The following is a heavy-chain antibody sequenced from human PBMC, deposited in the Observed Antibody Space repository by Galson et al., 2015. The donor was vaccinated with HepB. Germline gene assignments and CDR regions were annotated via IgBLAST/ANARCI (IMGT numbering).Heavy chain of an antibody. CDR1: GFSLPTRGMC. J-gene: IGHJ5*02. V-gene: IGHV2-70*11. D-gene: IGHD4-17*01. CDR2: SDWDDDK. CDR3: ARITGNYGACSWFDP. Sequence: PGLVIPPHTLTLTCTFSGFSLPTRGMCVSWIRQPPGKALEWLARSDWDDDKYYSTPLETRLTITKDTAKNQVGLTMTNMYPVDTATYYCARITGNYGACSWFDPWGQGTLVTVSS.